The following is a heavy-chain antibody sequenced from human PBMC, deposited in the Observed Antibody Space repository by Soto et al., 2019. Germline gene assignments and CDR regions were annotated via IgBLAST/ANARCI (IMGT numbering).Heavy chain of an antibody. CDR2: IYYSGNT. D-gene: IGHD3-10*01. CDR1: GVSISSSRYY. V-gene: IGHV4-39*01. CDR3: ARHTSFGSGKTFDY. Sequence: QLQLQESGPGLVKPSETLSLTCTVSGVSISSSRYYWGLIRQPPGKGLEWIGSIYYSGNTYYNPSPRSRLTISIDASKNQFSLKLSSVTAADTAVYYCARHTSFGSGKTFDYWGQGTLVTVSS. J-gene: IGHJ4*02.